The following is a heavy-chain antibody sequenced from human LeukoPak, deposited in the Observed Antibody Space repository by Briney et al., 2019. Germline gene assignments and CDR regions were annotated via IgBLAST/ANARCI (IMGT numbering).Heavy chain of an antibody. D-gene: IGHD3-10*01. CDR1: GASIISYY. J-gene: IGHJ3*01. Sequence: SETLSLTCTVSGASIISYYWSWIRQPPGKGLEWIGYIFNTGITNYNPSLKSRVTISMDTSQMQFSLRLNSVAAADTAVYYCARSEVTYYGSKNSLWPDAFDFWGQGTVVTVSS. CDR3: ARSEVTYYGSKNSLWPDAFDF. CDR2: IFNTGIT. V-gene: IGHV4-4*09.